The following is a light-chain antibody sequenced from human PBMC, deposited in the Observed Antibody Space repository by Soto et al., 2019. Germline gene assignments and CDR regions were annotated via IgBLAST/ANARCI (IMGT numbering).Light chain of an antibody. CDR1: QGISDY. CDR3: HQSFSTLGT. J-gene: IGKJ2*01. V-gene: IGKV1-39*01. Sequence: DIQMTQSPTSLSASVGDRVTITCRASQGISDYLNWFQQKPGKAPKVLIYGATSLQPGVPSRFSGSASVTDFTLTISSLQPEDFATYYCHQSFSTLGTFGQGTKVEIK. CDR2: GAT.